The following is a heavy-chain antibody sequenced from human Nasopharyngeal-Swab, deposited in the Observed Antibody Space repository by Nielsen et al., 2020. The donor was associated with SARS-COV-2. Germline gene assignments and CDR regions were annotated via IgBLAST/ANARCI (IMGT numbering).Heavy chain of an antibody. V-gene: IGHV1-69*10. D-gene: IGHD2-15*01. CDR3: ARDIGHCSSGNCYGDWFDP. J-gene: IGHJ5*02. Sequence: SVKVSCKASGGTFSSNGITWVRQAPGQGLEWMGGILPMIGLTNYAQKFQGRVIITADKSTSTAYMDLSSLTPGDTAVYYCARDIGHCSSGNCYGDWFDPWGQGTLVTVSS. CDR2: ILPMIGLT. CDR1: GGTFSSNG.